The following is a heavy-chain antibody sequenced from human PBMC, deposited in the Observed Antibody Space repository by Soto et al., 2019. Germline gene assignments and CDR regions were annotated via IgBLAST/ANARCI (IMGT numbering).Heavy chain of an antibody. J-gene: IGHJ5*02. V-gene: IGHV3-30*18. Sequence: QVQLVESGGGVVQPGRSLRLSCTASGFTFTNNGMHWVRQAPGKGLEWVAMISYDGTAEYYLDSVRGRFTISRDNSKNTLYLQMDSLRTVDTAWYYCAKDLFSNGWYNDFDPWGQGTLVTVSS. CDR3: AKDLFSNGWYNDFDP. CDR2: ISYDGTAE. CDR1: GFTFTNNG. D-gene: IGHD6-19*01.